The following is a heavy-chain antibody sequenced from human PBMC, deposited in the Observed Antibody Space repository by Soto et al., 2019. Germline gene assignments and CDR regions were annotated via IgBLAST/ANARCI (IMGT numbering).Heavy chain of an antibody. J-gene: IGHJ5*02. CDR2: ISGSGGST. CDR3: AKGSITGSGSYTPNWFDP. V-gene: IGHV3-23*01. D-gene: IGHD3-10*01. Sequence: GGSLRLSCAASGFTFSSYAMSWVRQAPGKGLEWVSAISGSGGSTYYADSVKGRFTISRDNSKNTLYLQMNSLRAEDTAVYYCAKGSITGSGSYTPNWFDPWGQGTLVTVSS. CDR1: GFTFSSYA.